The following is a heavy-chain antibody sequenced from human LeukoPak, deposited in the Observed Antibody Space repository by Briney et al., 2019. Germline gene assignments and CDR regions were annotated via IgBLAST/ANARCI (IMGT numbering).Heavy chain of an antibody. Sequence: GESLKISCKGSGYSFTSYWIGWVRQMPGKGLEWMGIIDPSDSDTRYSPSFQGQVTISADKSISTAYLQWSSLKASDTAMYYCARQAVVGPIGFDYWGQGTLVTVSS. CDR1: GYSFTSYW. CDR3: ARQAVVGPIGFDY. J-gene: IGHJ4*02. CDR2: IDPSDSDT. V-gene: IGHV5-51*01. D-gene: IGHD6-19*01.